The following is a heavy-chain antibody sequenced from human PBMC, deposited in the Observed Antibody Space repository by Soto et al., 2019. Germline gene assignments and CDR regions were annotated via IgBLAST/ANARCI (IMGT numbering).Heavy chain of an antibody. J-gene: IGHJ2*01. D-gene: IGHD5-12*01. CDR3: ARGNHRWLQLWYFDL. Sequence: QVQLVQSGAEVKKPGSSVTVSCKASGGTFSSYTISWVRQAPGQGLEWMGGIIPIFGTANYAQKFQGRVTIXXDXSXSTAYMEWSSLRSEDTAVYYCARGNHRWLQLWYFDLWGRGTLVTVSS. CDR1: GGTFSSYT. CDR2: IIPIFGTA. V-gene: IGHV1-69*12.